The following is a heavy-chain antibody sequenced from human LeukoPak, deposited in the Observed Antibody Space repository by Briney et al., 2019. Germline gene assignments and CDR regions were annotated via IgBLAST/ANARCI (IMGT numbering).Heavy chain of an antibody. D-gene: IGHD3-16*01. J-gene: IGHJ1*01. CDR2: IKQDGSEK. CDR3: ARHEQWRIRFNH. CDR1: GFTFSNYW. Sequence: GGSLRLSCAASGFTFSNYWMIWVRQAPGKGLEWVGNIKQDGSEKRYADSVRGRFSISRDNAQTSLYLQMNSLRAEDTAVYYCARHEQWRIRFNHWGQGTLVTVSA. V-gene: IGHV3-7*05.